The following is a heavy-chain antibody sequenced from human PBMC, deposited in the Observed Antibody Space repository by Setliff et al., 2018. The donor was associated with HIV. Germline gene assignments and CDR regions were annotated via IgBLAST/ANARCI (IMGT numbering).Heavy chain of an antibody. CDR3: ARSPRIGVAGEFEY. CDR2: IYTSGSV. Sequence: ETLSLTCTVSGGSISSYYWSWIRQPPGKGLEWIGYIYTSGSVNYNPSLNSRVTISVDTSKNQFSLKVNSVTAADTAVYYCARSPRIGVAGEFEYWGQGTLVTVSS. D-gene: IGHD6-19*01. J-gene: IGHJ4*02. CDR1: GGSISSYY. V-gene: IGHV4-4*09.